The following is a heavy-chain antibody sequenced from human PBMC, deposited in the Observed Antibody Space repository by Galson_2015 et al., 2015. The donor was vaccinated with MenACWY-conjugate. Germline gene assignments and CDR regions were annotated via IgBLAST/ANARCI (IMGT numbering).Heavy chain of an antibody. J-gene: IGHJ4*02. CDR3: ARPGGDYEQRTFFDY. Sequence: SVKVSCKASGDSFNTYSFNWIRQAPGQGPEWLGGIIPVFHTTDYAQRFQGRLTITADESTSTVYMVLSSLRSDDTAIYYCARPGGDYEQRTFFDYWGQGTLVTVSS. V-gene: IGHV1-69*13. CDR2: IIPVFHTT. CDR1: GDSFNTYS. D-gene: IGHD4-17*01.